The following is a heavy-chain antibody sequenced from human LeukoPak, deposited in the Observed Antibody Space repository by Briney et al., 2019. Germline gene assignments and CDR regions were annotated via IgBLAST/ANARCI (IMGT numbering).Heavy chain of an antibody. CDR3: ARGDTSWSENWFDP. V-gene: IGHV7-4-1*02. D-gene: IGHD1-1*01. CDR1: GYTFTNYA. J-gene: IGHJ5*02. Sequence: GASVKVSCKASGYTFTNYAVNWVRQAPGQGFEWMGWINTNTGNPTYAQGFTERFVFSLDTSVTTAYLQISSLKAEDTAVYYCARGDTSWSENWFDPWGQGTLVTVSS. CDR2: INTNTGNP.